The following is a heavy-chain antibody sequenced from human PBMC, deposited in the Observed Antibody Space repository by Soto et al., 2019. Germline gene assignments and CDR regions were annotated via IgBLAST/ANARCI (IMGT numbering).Heavy chain of an antibody. Sequence: GWSLRLSCAASGFTFSSYGMHWVRQAPGKGLEWVAVIWYDGSNKYYADSVKGRFTISRDNSKNTLYLQMNSLRAEDTAVYYCARDLLFWSGPPYGMDVWGQGTTVTVSS. V-gene: IGHV3-33*01. CDR3: ARDLLFWSGPPYGMDV. D-gene: IGHD3-3*01. J-gene: IGHJ6*02. CDR1: GFTFSSYG. CDR2: IWYDGSNK.